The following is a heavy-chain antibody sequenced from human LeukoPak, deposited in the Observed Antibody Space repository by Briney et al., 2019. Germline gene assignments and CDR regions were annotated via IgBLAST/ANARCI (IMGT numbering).Heavy chain of an antibody. V-gene: IGHV1-2*06. J-gene: IGHJ4*02. Sequence: GASVKVSCKASGYTFTSYGISWVRQAPGQGLEWMGRINPNSGGTNYAQKFQGRVTMTRDTSISTAYMELSRLRSDDTAVYYCARESVTTKDYWGQGTLVTVSS. CDR1: GYTFTSYG. CDR3: ARESVTTKDY. CDR2: INPNSGGT. D-gene: IGHD4-17*01.